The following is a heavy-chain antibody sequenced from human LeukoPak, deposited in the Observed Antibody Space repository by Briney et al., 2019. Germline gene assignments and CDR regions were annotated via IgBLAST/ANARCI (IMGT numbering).Heavy chain of an antibody. V-gene: IGHV1-69*13. CDR3: AKDSPHDYVWANYKLGWFFDY. D-gene: IGHD3-16*01. J-gene: IGHJ4*02. CDR2: IIPIFGTA. Sequence: ASVKVSCKASGYTFTSYGISWVRQAPGQGLEWMGGIIPIFGTANYAQKFQGRVTITADESTSTAYMELSSLRSEDTAVYYCAKDSPHDYVWANYKLGWFFDYWGQGTLVTVSS. CDR1: GYTFTSYG.